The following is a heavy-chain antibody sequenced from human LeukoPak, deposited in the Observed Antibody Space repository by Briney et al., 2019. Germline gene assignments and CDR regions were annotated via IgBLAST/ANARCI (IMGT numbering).Heavy chain of an antibody. Sequence: PSETLSLTCTVSGFSITTYYWSWIRQSPGNGLEWLGQIHSSGSTTYNPSLKSRVTISVDTSKNQFSLHLSSVTAADTAVYYCARDIREVGESHYFDYWGQGTLVTVTS. CDR2: IHSSGST. V-gene: IGHV4-59*01. CDR3: ARDIREVGESHYFDY. D-gene: IGHD1-26*01. J-gene: IGHJ4*02. CDR1: GFSITTYY.